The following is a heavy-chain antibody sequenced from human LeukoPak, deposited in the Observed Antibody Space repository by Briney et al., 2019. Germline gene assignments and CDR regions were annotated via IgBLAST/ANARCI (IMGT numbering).Heavy chain of an antibody. D-gene: IGHD3-3*01. CDR1: GFTVSSNY. J-gene: IGHJ4*02. Sequence: PGGSLRLSCAASGFTVSSNYMSWVRQAPGKGLEWVSVIYSGGSTYYAASVKGRFTISRDNSKNTLYLQMNSLRAEDTAVCYCARSRTIFGVVRWYFDYWGQGTLVTVSS. CDR2: IYSGGST. V-gene: IGHV3-66*02. CDR3: ARSRTIFGVVRWYFDY.